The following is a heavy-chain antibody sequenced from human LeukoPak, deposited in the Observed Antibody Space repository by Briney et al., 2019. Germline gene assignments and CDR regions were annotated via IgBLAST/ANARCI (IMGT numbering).Heavy chain of an antibody. D-gene: IGHD2-15*01. CDR3: AREGYGEDAFDI. CDR2: IYTSGST. V-gene: IGHV4-4*08. J-gene: IGHJ3*02. Sequence: NSSETLSLTCTVSGGSISNYYWSWIRQPPGKGLEWIGRIYTSGSTNYNPSLKSRVTISVDTSKNQFSLKLSSVTAADTAVYYCAREGYGEDAFDIWGQGTMVTVSS. CDR1: GGSISNYY.